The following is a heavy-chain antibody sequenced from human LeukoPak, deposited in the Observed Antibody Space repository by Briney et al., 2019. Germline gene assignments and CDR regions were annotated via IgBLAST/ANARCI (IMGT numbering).Heavy chain of an antibody. D-gene: IGHD1-26*01. CDR2: IRGSGGST. CDR3: ARDSGTYYPIFDC. J-gene: IGHJ4*02. V-gene: IGHV3-23*01. Sequence: GGSLRLSCAASGFTFSSSAMSWVRQAPGKGLQWVSAIRGSGGSTYYADSVKGRFTISRDNSKNTLYLQMNSLRAEDTAVYYCARDSGTYYPIFDCWGQGALVTVSS. CDR1: GFTFSSSA.